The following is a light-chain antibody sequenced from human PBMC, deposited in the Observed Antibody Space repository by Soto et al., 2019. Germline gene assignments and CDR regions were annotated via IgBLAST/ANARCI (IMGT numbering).Light chain of an antibody. Sequence: EIVMTQSPVTLSVSRGERATLCCRASQSVSTNLAWYQQKPGQAPRVLIYGASTRATNIPARFSGSGSGTDFTLTISSLQSEDFALYYCQHYNNWPTFGQGTKVDIK. V-gene: IGKV3-15*01. CDR2: GAS. CDR3: QHYNNWPT. CDR1: QSVSTN. J-gene: IGKJ1*01.